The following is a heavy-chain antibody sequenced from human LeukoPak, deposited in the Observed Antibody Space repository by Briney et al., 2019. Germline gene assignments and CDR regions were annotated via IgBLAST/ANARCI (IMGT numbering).Heavy chain of an antibody. CDR1: GGSFSGYY. J-gene: IGHJ6*03. Sequence: SETLSLTCAVYGGSFSGYYWSWIRQPPGKGLEWIREINHSGSTNYNPSLKSRVTISVDTSKNQFSLKLSSVTAADTAVYYCARVKYSRWYYYMDVWGKGTTVTVSS. D-gene: IGHD6-6*01. CDR2: INHSGST. V-gene: IGHV4-34*01. CDR3: ARVKYSRWYYYMDV.